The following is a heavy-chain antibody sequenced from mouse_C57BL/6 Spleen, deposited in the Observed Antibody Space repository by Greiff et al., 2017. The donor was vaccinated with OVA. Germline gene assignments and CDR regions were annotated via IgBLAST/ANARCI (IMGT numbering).Heavy chain of an antibody. Sequence: QVQLQQSGPELVKPGASVKTSCKASGYAFSSSWMNWVKQRPGKGLEWIGRIYPGDGDTNYNGKFKGKATLTADKSSSTAYMQLSSLTSEDSAVYFCASLYYYGSSYVFDYWGQGTTLTVSS. J-gene: IGHJ2*01. CDR2: IYPGDGDT. CDR1: GYAFSSSW. D-gene: IGHD1-1*01. CDR3: ASLYYYGSSYVFDY. V-gene: IGHV1-82*01.